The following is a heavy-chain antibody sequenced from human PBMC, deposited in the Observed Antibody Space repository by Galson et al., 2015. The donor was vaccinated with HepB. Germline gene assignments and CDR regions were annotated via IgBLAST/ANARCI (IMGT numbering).Heavy chain of an antibody. CDR1: GLTFSTYG. CDR2: ISDSGSYT. CDR3: ARARGSGPGAHFDY. V-gene: IGHV3-21*05. Sequence: SLRLSCAVSGLTFSTYGMHWVRQAPGKGLEWVPYISDSGSYTNLADSVKGRFTISRDNAKKSLYLQMNSLRAEDTAVYFCARARGSGPGAHFDYWGQGTVVTVSS. J-gene: IGHJ4*02. D-gene: IGHD6-25*01.